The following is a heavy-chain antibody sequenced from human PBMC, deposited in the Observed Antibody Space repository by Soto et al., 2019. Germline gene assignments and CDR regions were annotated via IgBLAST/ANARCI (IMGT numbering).Heavy chain of an antibody. Sequence: AASVKVSCKASGGTFSSYAISWVRQAPGQGLEWMGGIIPIFGTANYAQKFQGRVTITADESTSTADMELSSLRSEDTAVYYCATSPEYDFWSGYSTYYFDYWGQGTLVTVSS. J-gene: IGHJ4*02. CDR1: GGTFSSYA. CDR3: ATSPEYDFWSGYSTYYFDY. CDR2: IIPIFGTA. V-gene: IGHV1-69*13. D-gene: IGHD3-3*01.